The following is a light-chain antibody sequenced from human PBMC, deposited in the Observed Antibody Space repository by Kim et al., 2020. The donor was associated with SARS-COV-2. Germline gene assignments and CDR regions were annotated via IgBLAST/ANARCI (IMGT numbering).Light chain of an antibody. CDR1: QNVLYSSNNKNY. V-gene: IGKV4-1*01. CDR2: WAS. CDR3: QQCYTTPYT. Sequence: RATINCKSSQNVLYSSNNKNYLAWYQQKPGHPPKLLINWASTRESGVPDRFSGSGSGTDFSLTISNLQAEDVAVYYCQQCYTTPYTFGQGTKLEI. J-gene: IGKJ2*01.